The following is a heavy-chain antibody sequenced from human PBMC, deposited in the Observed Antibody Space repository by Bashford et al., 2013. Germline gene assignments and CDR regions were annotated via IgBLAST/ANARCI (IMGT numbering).Heavy chain of an antibody. Sequence: ASVKVSCKASRYIFRTYDINWVRQAPGQGPEWMGWVNPDTGDTSYAQKFQGRVSMTTDTSTSTVYMELNSLTSEDTAVYYCARGLFYLQSYHFDFWGQGTLVTVSS. D-gene: IGHD5-24*01. CDR3: ARGLFYLQSYHFDF. CDR1: RYIFRTYD. V-gene: IGHV1-8*01. J-gene: IGHJ4*02. CDR2: VNPDTGDT.